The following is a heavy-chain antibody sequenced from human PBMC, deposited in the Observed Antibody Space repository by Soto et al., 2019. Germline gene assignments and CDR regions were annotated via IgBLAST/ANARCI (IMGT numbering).Heavy chain of an antibody. CDR2: ISYDGSNK. D-gene: IGHD3-22*01. CDR3: ARDHLSLYDSSGYSYTNFDY. Sequence: GGSLRLSCAASGFTFSSYAMHWVRQAPGKGLEWVAVISYDGSNKYYADSVKGRFTISRDNSKNTLYLQMNSLRAEDTAVYYCARDHLSLYDSSGYSYTNFDYWGQGTMVPSTQ. V-gene: IGHV3-30-3*01. CDR1: GFTFSSYA. J-gene: IGHJ4*02.